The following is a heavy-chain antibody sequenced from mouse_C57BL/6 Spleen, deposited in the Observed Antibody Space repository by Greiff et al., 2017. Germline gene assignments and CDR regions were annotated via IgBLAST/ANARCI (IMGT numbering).Heavy chain of an antibody. D-gene: IGHD1-1*01. CDR1: GYTFTDYY. V-gene: IGHV1-76*01. CDR2: IYPGSGNT. Sequence: VQLQESGAELVRPGASVKLSCKASGYTFTDYYINWVKQRPGQGLEWIARIYPGSGNTYYNEKFKGKATLTAEKSSSTAYMQLSSLTSEDSAVYFCARYGDLYYYGSSYGYFDVWGTGTTVTVSS. CDR3: ARYGDLYYYGSSYGYFDV. J-gene: IGHJ1*03.